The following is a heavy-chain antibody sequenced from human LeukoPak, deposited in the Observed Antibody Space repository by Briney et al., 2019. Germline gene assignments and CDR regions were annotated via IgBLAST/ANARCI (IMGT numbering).Heavy chain of an antibody. CDR3: ARAPYGDYTGIDY. V-gene: IGHV3-48*04. Sequence: GGSLRLSCAAAGFTFSSDSMNWVRQAPGKGREWGSYISSSSSTIYYADSVTGRFTISRDNAKNSLYLQMNSLRAEDTAVYYCARAPYGDYTGIDYWGQGTLVTVSS. CDR2: ISSSSSTI. D-gene: IGHD4-17*01. J-gene: IGHJ4*02. CDR1: GFTFSSDS.